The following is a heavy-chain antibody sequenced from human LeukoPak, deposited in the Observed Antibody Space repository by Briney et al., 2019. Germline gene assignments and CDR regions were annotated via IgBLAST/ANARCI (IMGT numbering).Heavy chain of an antibody. CDR3: ARDSGGSPPFAC. V-gene: IGHV3-48*04. CDR2: ISSSGSTI. Sequence: PGGSLRLSCAASGFIFSSYGMHWVRQAPGKGLEWVSYISSSGSTIYNADSVKGRFTISRDNAKNSLYLQVNSLRAEDTAVYYFARDSGGSPPFACWGQGTLVTVSP. CDR1: GFIFSSYG. J-gene: IGHJ4*02. D-gene: IGHD2-15*01.